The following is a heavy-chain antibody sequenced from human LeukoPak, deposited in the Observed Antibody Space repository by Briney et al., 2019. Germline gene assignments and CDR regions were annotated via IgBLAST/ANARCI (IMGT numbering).Heavy chain of an antibody. D-gene: IGHD3-16*01. CDR1: GFTFSSYA. J-gene: IGHJ4*02. CDR3: ANHAMDGYTLLDC. V-gene: IGHV3-23*01. CDR2: ISGSGGST. Sequence: QPGASLRLSCAASGFTFSSYAMSWVRQAPGKGLEWVSAISGSGGSTYYADSVKGRFTISRDNSKNTLYLQMNSLRAEDTAVYYCANHAMDGYTLLDCWGQGTLVTVSS.